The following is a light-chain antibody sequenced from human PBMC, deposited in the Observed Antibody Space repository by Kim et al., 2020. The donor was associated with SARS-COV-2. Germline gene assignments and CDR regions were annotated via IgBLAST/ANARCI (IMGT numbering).Light chain of an antibody. CDR3: QQANSFT. J-gene: IGKJ4*01. CDR1: KGSSSW. Sequence: ASVGDRVTITCRASKGSSSWLAWYQQKPGKAPKLLIYATSSWQSGVPSRFSGCGSGTDFTLTISSLQPEDFATYYCQQANSFTFGGGTKVDIK. V-gene: IGKV1-12*02. CDR2: ATS.